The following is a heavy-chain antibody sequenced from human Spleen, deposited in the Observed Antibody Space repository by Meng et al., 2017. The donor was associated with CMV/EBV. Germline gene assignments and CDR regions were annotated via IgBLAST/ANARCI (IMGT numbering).Heavy chain of an antibody. J-gene: IGHJ6*02. V-gene: IGHV4-34*01. D-gene: IGHD3-10*01. CDR1: GGSSSGYY. CDR2: INHSGST. CDR3: ARASDYYGSGSYPNNYGMDV. Sequence: SETLSLTCAVYGGSSSGYYWSWIRQPPGKGLEWIGEINHSGSTNYNPSLKSRVTISVDTSKNQFSLKLSSVTAADTAVYYCARASDYYGSGSYPNNYGMDVWGQGTTVTVSS.